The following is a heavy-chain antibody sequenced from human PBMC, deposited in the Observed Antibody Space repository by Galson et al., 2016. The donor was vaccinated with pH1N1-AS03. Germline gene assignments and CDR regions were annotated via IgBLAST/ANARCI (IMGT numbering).Heavy chain of an antibody. Sequence: SVKVSCKASGGTLNNYAINWVRQAPGQGLEWMGGISPIFGSANHAQKFQGRVTITADIFTNTVYLELSSLRSEDPAVYYCARGLTYHFGSGSFFWGQGSLVTVSS. D-gene: IGHD3-10*01. V-gene: IGHV1-69*06. CDR2: ISPIFGSA. CDR1: GGTLNNYA. J-gene: IGHJ4*02. CDR3: ARGLTYHFGSGSFF.